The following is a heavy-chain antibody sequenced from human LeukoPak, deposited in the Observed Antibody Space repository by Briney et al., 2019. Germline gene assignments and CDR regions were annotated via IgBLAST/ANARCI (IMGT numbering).Heavy chain of an antibody. V-gene: IGHV5-51*01. CDR1: GYGFTSYW. Sequence: GEALQISCRGYGYGFTSYWIGWARPVPGKGMGWRGIIYPGDSDTRYSTPFQGQVTTSADKSISTAYLKWSSLKASDTAMYYCARLGGVASTNYYYYGMDVWGQGTTVTVSS. CDR3: ARLGGVASTNYYYYGMDV. CDR2: IYPGDSDT. J-gene: IGHJ6*02. D-gene: IGHD5/OR15-5a*01.